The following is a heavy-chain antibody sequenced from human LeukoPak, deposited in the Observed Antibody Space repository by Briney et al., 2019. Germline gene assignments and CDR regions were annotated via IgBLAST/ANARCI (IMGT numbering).Heavy chain of an antibody. CDR2: IYYSGNT. J-gene: IGHJ5*02. CDR3: AIENLGFDP. V-gene: IGHV4-59*01. Sequence: SETLSLTCTVSGGSINSYYWSWIRQPPGKGLEWIGYIYYSGNTNYNPSLKSRVTISVDTSKNQFSLKLSSVTAADTAVYYCAIENLGFDPWGQGTLVTVSS. D-gene: IGHD1-26*01. CDR1: GGSINSYY.